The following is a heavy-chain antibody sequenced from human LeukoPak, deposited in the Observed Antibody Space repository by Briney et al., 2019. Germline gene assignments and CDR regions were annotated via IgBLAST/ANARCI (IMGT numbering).Heavy chain of an antibody. CDR3: ASASSSGWTTDAFDI. CDR2: IIPIFGTA. J-gene: IGHJ3*02. CDR1: GSTFSSYA. V-gene: IGHV1-69*13. D-gene: IGHD6-19*01. Sequence: SVKVSCKASGSTFSSYAISWMRQAPGQGLEWMGGIIPIFGTANYAQKFQGRVTITADASTSTAYMELSSLRSEDTAVYYCASASSSGWTTDAFDIWGQGTMVTVSS.